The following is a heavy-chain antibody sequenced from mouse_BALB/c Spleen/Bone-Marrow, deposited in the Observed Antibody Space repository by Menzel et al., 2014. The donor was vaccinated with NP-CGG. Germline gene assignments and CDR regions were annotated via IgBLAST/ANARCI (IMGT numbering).Heavy chain of an antibody. Sequence: VQLQQSGAELVKPGASVKLSCKASGYTFASYYMFWVKQRPGQGLEWIGEINPSNGGTVFNEKFKSKVTLTVDKSSSTAYMQLSGLTSEDSAVYYCTRSAGTGFAYWDQGTLVTVSA. CDR1: GYTFASYY. CDR3: TRSAGTGFAY. CDR2: INPSNGGT. V-gene: IGHV1S81*02. J-gene: IGHJ3*01. D-gene: IGHD3-3*01.